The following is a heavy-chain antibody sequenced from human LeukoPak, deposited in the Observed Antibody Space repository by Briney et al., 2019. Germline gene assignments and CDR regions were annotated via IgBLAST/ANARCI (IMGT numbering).Heavy chain of an antibody. D-gene: IGHD3-10*01. J-gene: IGHJ4*02. CDR3: AKDMRWFGELLWFDY. V-gene: IGHV3-23*01. Sequence: GGSLRLSCAASGFTFSSYAMSWVRQAPGKGLEWVSAISGSGGSTYYADSVKGRFTISRDNSKNTLYLQMSSLRAEDTAVYYCAKDMRWFGELLWFDYWGQGTLVTVSS. CDR1: GFTFSSYA. CDR2: ISGSGGST.